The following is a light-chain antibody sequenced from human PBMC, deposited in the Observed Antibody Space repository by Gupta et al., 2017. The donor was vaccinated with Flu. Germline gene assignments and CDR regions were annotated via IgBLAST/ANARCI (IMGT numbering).Light chain of an antibody. CDR3: QSYDSSLKVV. Sequence: QSVLTQPPSVSGAPGQTFTISCTGSSSNIGAGYDVHWYQQLPGTAPKLLIYGNSNRPSGVPDRFSGSKSGTSASLAITGLQAEDEADYYCQSYDSSLKVVFGGGTKLTVL. CDR1: SSNIGAGYD. V-gene: IGLV1-40*01. J-gene: IGLJ2*01. CDR2: GNS.